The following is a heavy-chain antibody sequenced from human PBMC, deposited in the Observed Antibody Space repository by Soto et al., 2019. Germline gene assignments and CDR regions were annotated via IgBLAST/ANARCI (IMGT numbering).Heavy chain of an antibody. D-gene: IGHD3-3*01. V-gene: IGHV3-49*04. J-gene: IGHJ6*02. CDR2: TTSPAYGGTT. Sequence: PGGSLGLAFAFPYFTSGYYCLTRVRQAPGKGLEWVGFTTSPAYGGTTEYAASVKGRFIISRDDSKSVAYLQMNSLQTEDTAIYYCSRDGDYYGLDVWGRGTTVTVSS. CDR3: SRDGDYYGLDV. CDR1: YFTSGYYC.